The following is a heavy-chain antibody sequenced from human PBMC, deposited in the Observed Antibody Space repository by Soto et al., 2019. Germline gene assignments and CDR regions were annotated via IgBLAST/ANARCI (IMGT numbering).Heavy chain of an antibody. CDR2: LSAYNGNS. Sequence: QVQLVQSGAEVKKPGASVKVSCKASGYTFTSYGISWVRQAPGQGLEWMGWLSAYNGNSNNAQKLQRRVTMTTDTATSTAYMELRSLRSDDTALYYCVCGEYYFDYWGQGTLVTVSS. J-gene: IGHJ4*02. CDR3: VCGEYYFDY. V-gene: IGHV1-18*04. D-gene: IGHD7-27*01. CDR1: GYTFTSYG.